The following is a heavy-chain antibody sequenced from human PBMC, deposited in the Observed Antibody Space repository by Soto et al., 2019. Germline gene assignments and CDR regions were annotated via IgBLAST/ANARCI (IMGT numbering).Heavy chain of an antibody. Sequence: SETLSLTCSVSGDSISNSRFYWAWIRQPPGEGLEWIGSIYHTGNAYYNPSLKSRVTISVDTSKNQFSLKLTSVTAADAALYYCARDXFDSSDYTTNWFDPWGQGTLVTVSS. J-gene: IGHJ5*02. CDR2: IYHTGNA. D-gene: IGHD3-22*01. CDR1: GDSISNSRFY. V-gene: IGHV4-39*01. CDR3: ARDXFDSSDYTTNWFDP.